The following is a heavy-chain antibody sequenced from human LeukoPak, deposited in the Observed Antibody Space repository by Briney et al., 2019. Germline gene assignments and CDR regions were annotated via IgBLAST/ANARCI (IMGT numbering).Heavy chain of an antibody. V-gene: IGHV4-4*02. Sequence: SETLSLTCAVSGGSLSSSNWWSGAREPPGKGGEGMGEIYHSGSTNYNPSLKRRVTISVDKSKNQFSLKLSSVTAADTAVYYCARGDGVAGYDYWGQGTLVTVSS. CDR3: ARGDGVAGYDY. CDR1: GGSLSSSNW. CDR2: IYHSGST. D-gene: IGHD3-9*01. J-gene: IGHJ4*02.